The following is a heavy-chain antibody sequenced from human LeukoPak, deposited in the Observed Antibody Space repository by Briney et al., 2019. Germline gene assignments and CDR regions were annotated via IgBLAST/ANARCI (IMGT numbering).Heavy chain of an antibody. Sequence: GASVKVSCKASGYTFTGYYMHWVRQAPGQGLEWMGWINPNSGGTNYAQKFQGRVTMTRDTSISTAYMELSRLRSDDTAVYYCARAEGWANWYFDLWGRGTLVTVSS. V-gene: IGHV1-2*02. J-gene: IGHJ2*01. CDR1: GYTFTGYY. CDR2: INPNSGGT. CDR3: ARAEGWANWYFDL. D-gene: IGHD6-19*01.